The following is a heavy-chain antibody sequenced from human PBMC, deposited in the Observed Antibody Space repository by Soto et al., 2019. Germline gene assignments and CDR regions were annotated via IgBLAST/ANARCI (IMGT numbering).Heavy chain of an antibody. CDR3: TPVKTASYYSTWDVGPPPQGHNYYYGMDV. CDR1: GFSLSTSGMC. V-gene: IGHV2-70*01. J-gene: IGHJ6*02. CDR2: IDWDDDK. Sequence: SGPTLVNPTQTLTLTCTFSGFSLSTSGMCVSWIRQPPGKALEWLALIDWDDDKYYSTSLKTRLTISKDTSKNKVVLKKTNKDPVDPTMYSLTPVKTASYYSTWDVGPPPQGHNYYYGMDVWGQGTPVTVSS. D-gene: IGHD6-13*01.